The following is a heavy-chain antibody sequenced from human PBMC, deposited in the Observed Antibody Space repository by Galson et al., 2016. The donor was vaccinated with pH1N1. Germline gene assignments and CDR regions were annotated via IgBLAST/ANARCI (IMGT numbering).Heavy chain of an antibody. CDR2: IDWDDDN. CDR3: ARFLYGDYSGYFDY. D-gene: IGHD4-17*01. J-gene: IGHJ4*02. V-gene: IGHV2-70*01. CDR1: GFSLSTSGMC. Sequence: PALVKPTQTLTLTCSFSGFSLSTSGMCVSWIRQPPGKALEWLALIDWDDDNYYSTSLKTRLTISKDTSKNQVVLTMTNMDPVDTATYYRARFLYGDYSGYFDYWGQGTLVTVSS.